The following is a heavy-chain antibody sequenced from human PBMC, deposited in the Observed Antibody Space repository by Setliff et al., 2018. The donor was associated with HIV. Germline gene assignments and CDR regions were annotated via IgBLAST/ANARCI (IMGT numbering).Heavy chain of an antibody. D-gene: IGHD6-13*01. J-gene: IGHJ6*03. V-gene: IGHV3-15*01. Sequence: PGGSLRLSCAASGFTFSYAWMSWVRQVPGKGPEWVGRIKSRTDGGTTDYVAPVKGRFTISRDDSKNTLYLQMDSLKTEDTAVYYCARALKRQPGPPTPRHYYYMDVWGKGTTVTVSS. CDR3: ARALKRQPGPPTPRHYYYMDV. CDR2: IKSRTDGGTT. CDR1: GFTFSYAW.